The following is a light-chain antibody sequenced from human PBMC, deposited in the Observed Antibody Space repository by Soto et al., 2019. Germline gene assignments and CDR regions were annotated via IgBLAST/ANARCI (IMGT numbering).Light chain of an antibody. Sequence: QSALTQPPSASGSPGQSVTISCTGTSSDVGTYNYVSWFQQHPGDAPKLMIYEVTKRPSGVPDRFSGSKSGNTASLTVSGLQAEDEADYYCSSYAGSNNVVFGGGTKVTVL. V-gene: IGLV2-8*01. CDR2: EVT. CDR1: SSDVGTYNY. CDR3: SSYAGSNNVV. J-gene: IGLJ2*01.